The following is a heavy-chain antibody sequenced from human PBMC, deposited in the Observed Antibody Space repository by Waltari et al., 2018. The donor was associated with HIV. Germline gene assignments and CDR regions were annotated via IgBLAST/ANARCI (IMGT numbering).Heavy chain of an antibody. J-gene: IGHJ4*02. D-gene: IGHD2-2*01. V-gene: IGHV4-34*01. CDR3: ARRGFRFCSSTTCLDY. CDR1: GGSFSDYY. Sequence: VYGGSFSDYYWTWIRQPPGKGLEWIGEINHSGSTNYKPPLKSRVTISVDTSKNQFSLKLSSVTAADTAVYYCARRGFRFCSSTTCLDYWGQGTLVTVSS. CDR2: INHSGST.